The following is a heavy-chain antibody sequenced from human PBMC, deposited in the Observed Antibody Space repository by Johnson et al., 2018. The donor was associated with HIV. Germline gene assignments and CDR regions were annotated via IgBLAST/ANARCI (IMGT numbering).Heavy chain of an antibody. CDR3: ARGGGSGWGTEIDTLDI. D-gene: IGHD1/OR15-1a*01. CDR1: GFSVSSNY. CDR2: MSSGDNT. J-gene: IGHJ3*02. Sequence: VQLVESGGGLVQPGGSLRLSCATSGFSVSSNYMSWVRQAPGKGLEWVSVMSSGDNTHYADSVKGRFTISRDNSKNTRYLQMKSRRTEDTAVYYWARGGGSGWGTEIDTLDIWGQGTMVTVSS. V-gene: IGHV3-66*02.